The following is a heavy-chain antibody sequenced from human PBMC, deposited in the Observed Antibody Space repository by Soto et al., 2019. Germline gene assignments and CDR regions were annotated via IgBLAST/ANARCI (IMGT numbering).Heavy chain of an antibody. D-gene: IGHD6-19*01. Sequence: QVQLVQSGAEVKKPGASVKVSCEVSGYKLIELSMHWVRQAPGKGLEWMGGFDPEDGERIYAQKFQGRVTMTEDTSTDSAYMDLSSLRSGDTALYYFAARSRYTSGQEFDYWGQGTLVTFSS. V-gene: IGHV1-24*01. CDR2: FDPEDGER. J-gene: IGHJ4*02. CDR1: GYKLIELS. CDR3: AARSRYTSGQEFDY.